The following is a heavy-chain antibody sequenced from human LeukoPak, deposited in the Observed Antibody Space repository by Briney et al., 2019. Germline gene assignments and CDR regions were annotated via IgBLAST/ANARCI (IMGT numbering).Heavy chain of an antibody. CDR2: IIPIFGTA. CDR1: GGTFSSYA. V-gene: IGHV1-69*05. J-gene: IGHJ4*02. Sequence: GASVKVSCKASGGTFSSYAISWVRQAPGQGLEWMGGIIPIFGTANYAQKFQGRVTITTDESTNTAYMELNSLRAEDTAVYYCAKSRSGWYVFDYWGQGTLVTVSS. D-gene: IGHD6-19*01. CDR3: AKSRSGWYVFDY.